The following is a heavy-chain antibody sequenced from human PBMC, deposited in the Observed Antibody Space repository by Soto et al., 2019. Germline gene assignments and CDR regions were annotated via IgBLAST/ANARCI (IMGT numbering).Heavy chain of an antibody. CDR2: INPSGGST. CDR3: ARDGEYYDILTGPSYYFDY. D-gene: IGHD3-9*01. J-gene: IGHJ4*02. V-gene: IGHV1-46*03. CDR1: GYTFTSYY. Sequence: ASVKVSCKASGYTFTSYYIHWVRQAPGQGLEWMGIINPSGGSTSYAQKFQGRVTMTRDTSTSTVYMELSSLRPEDTAVYYCARDGEYYDILTGPSYYFDYWGQGTLVTVSS.